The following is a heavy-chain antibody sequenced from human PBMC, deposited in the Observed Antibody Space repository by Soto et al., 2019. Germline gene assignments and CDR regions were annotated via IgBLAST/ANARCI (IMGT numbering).Heavy chain of an antibody. J-gene: IGHJ4*02. Sequence: QITLKESGPSLVKPTQTLTLTCTFSGFSLRRTGEGVGWIRQPPGKALEWLALIYWDDDKRYSPSLKSRLTIPKDTSKNHVVLTLTNMDPVDTATYYCSLARYSNFDYWGQGTLVTVSS. D-gene: IGHD4-4*01. CDR2: IYWDDDK. V-gene: IGHV2-5*02. CDR1: GFSLRRTGEG. CDR3: SLARYSNFDY.